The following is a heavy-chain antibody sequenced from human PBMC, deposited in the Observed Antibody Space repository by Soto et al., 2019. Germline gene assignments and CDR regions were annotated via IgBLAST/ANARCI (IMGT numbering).Heavy chain of an antibody. J-gene: IGHJ4*02. V-gene: IGHV4-59*01. Sequence: PSETLSLTCTVSGGSMSSNYWTWIRQSPGKGLEWIGYIYYTVSTKYNPSLKSRVTISLDTSKNQFSLRLTSVTSADTAVYYCARGGSYGDFFDYWGQGAQVTVSS. CDR2: IYYTVST. CDR1: GGSMSSNY. D-gene: IGHD4-17*01. CDR3: ARGGSYGDFFDY.